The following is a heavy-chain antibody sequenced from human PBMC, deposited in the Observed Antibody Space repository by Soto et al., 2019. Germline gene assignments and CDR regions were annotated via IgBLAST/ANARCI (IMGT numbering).Heavy chain of an antibody. CDR3: AHRLRSSGYKGADAFDI. J-gene: IGHJ3*02. D-gene: IGHD3-22*01. V-gene: IGHV2-5*02. Sequence: QITLKESGPTLVKPTQTLTLTCTFSGFSLSTSGVGVGWIRQPPGKALEWLALLYWDDDKRYSPSLKSRLTITKYTSKKQVVLTMSYMDTVVTATYYCAHRLRSSGYKGADAFDIWGQGTMVTVSS. CDR1: GFSLSTSGVG. CDR2: LYWDDDK.